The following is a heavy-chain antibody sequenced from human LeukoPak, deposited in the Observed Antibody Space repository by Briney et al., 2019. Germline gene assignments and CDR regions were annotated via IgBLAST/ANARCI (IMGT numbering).Heavy chain of an antibody. CDR2: IYHSGST. J-gene: IGHJ4*02. CDR1: GYSISSGYY. CDR3: ARDRGSRSSGWYVD. Sequence: SETLSLTCAVSGYSISSGYYWGWNRQPPGKGLEWIGSIYHSGSTYYNPSLKSRVTISVDTSKNQFSLKLSSVTAADTAVYYCARDRGSRSSGWYVDWGQGTLVTVSS. D-gene: IGHD6-19*01. V-gene: IGHV4-38-2*02.